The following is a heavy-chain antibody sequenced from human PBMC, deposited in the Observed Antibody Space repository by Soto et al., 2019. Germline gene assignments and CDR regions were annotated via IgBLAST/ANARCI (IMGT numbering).Heavy chain of an antibody. CDR3: ARVVRSCSRTSRAHYSRYGMDV. CDR1: GFTFSSYA. D-gene: IGHD2-15*01. V-gene: IGHV3-30*04. J-gene: IGHJ6*02. Sequence: PGGSLRLSCAASGFTFSSYAMHWVRQAPGKGLEWVAATSYDGSSTDYADSVKGRLTISRDNSKNTLYLQMNSLRTEDTAVYVCARVVRSCSRTSRAHYSRYGMDVWGQGTTVTVSS. CDR2: TSYDGSST.